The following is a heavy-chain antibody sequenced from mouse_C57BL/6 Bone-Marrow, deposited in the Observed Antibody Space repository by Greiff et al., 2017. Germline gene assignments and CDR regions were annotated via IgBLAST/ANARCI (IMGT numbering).Heavy chain of an antibody. V-gene: IGHV1-9*01. Sequence: QVHVKQSGAELMKPGASVKISCKATGYTFSSYWIEWVKQRPGHGLEWIGEILPGSGSTNYNEKFKGKATFTAVTSSNTAYMQLSSLTSEDSAVYYCASGELITTGYYAMDYWGQGTSVTVSA. D-gene: IGHD2-4*01. CDR3: ASGELITTGYYAMDY. CDR2: ILPGSGST. CDR1: GYTFSSYW. J-gene: IGHJ4*01.